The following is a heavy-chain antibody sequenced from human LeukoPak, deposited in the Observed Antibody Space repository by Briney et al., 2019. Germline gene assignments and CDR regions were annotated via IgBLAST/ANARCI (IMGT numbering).Heavy chain of an antibody. CDR1: GFTFTSYS. D-gene: IGHD6-13*01. CDR2: ISSSTYYI. V-gene: IGHV3-21*01. J-gene: IGHJ4*02. Sequence: GGSLRLSCAASGFTFTSYSMDWVRQAPGKGLEWVSSISSSTYYIYYGDSVKGRFTVSRDNAKNSLYLQMNSLRAEDTAVYYCARDNWSGIGFYFDYWGQGTLVTVSS. CDR3: ARDNWSGIGFYFDY.